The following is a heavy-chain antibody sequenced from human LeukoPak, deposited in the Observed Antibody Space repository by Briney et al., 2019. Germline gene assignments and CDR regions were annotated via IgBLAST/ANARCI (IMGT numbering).Heavy chain of an antibody. Sequence: SGPTLVKPTQTLTLTCTFSGFSLSTSGVGVGWIRQPPGKALEWLALIYWNDDKRYSPSVKSRLTITKDTSKNQVVLTMTNMDPVDTATYYCAHRRREQWLTYYFDYWGQGTLVTVSS. CDR3: AHRRREQWLTYYFDY. D-gene: IGHD6-19*01. J-gene: IGHJ4*02. CDR1: GFSLSTSGVG. CDR2: IYWNDDK. V-gene: IGHV2-5*01.